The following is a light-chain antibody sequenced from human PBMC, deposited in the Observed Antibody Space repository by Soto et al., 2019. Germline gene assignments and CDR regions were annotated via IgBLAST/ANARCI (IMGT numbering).Light chain of an antibody. CDR2: DAS. CDR1: QSISSW. V-gene: IGKV1-5*01. CDR3: KQYNSYSQT. J-gene: IGKJ1*01. Sequence: DIQMTQSPSTLSASVGDRVTITCRASQSISSWLAWYQQKPGKAPKLLIYDASSLESGVPSRFSGSGSGTEFTLTISSLQPDDFGPYYCKQYNSYSQTFGQGTTVDIK.